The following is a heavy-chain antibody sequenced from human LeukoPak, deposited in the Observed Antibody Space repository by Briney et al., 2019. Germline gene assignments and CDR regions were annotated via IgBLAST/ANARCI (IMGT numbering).Heavy chain of an antibody. V-gene: IGHV3-73*01. CDR1: GFTFSGSA. CDR3: TRQASDYVYDY. Sequence: GSLRLSCAASGFTFSGSAMHWVCQASGKGLEWVGRIRSKANSYATAYAASVKGRFTISRDDSKNTAYLQMNSLKTEDTAVYYCTRQASDYVYDYWGPGNLGSVSS. D-gene: IGHD3-16*01. J-gene: IGHJ4*02. CDR2: IRSKANSYAT.